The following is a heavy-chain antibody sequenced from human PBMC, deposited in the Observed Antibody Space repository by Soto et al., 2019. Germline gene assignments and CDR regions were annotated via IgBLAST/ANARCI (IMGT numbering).Heavy chain of an antibody. Sequence: SDTLSLTCTVSCGSISSSSYYWGWIRQPPGKGLEWIGSIYYSGSTYYNPSLKSRGTISVNHSKNQFSLKLSSVTAADTAVYYCARRTYCGGDCHYYFDDWGQGNLVAV. CDR3: ARRTYCGGDCHYYFDD. D-gene: IGHD2-21*02. V-gene: IGHV4-39*01. J-gene: IGHJ4*02. CDR2: IYYSGST. CDR1: CGSISSSSYY.